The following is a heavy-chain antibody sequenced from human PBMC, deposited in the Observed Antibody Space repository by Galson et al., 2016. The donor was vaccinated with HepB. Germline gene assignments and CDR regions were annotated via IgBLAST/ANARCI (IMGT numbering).Heavy chain of an antibody. CDR2: INPASGTT. V-gene: IGHV1-46*01. Sequence: SVKVSCKASGRKFSGYYVHWLRQAPGQGLEWMGIINPASGTTKYAQKFQGRVSMTRDTSTSTVYMGLSSLRSEDTAVYFCAKDSGATLFDYWGQGTLVTVSS. D-gene: IGHD5-12*01. CDR1: GRKFSGYY. J-gene: IGHJ4*02. CDR3: AKDSGATLFDY.